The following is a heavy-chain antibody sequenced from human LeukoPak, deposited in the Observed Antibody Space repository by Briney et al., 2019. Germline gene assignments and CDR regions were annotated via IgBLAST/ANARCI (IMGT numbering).Heavy chain of an antibody. D-gene: IGHD3-10*01. CDR3: ARGCYASGNYWFDY. V-gene: IGHV2-5*02. CDR2: IYWDDDS. J-gene: IGHJ4*02. CDR1: GVSLSTSGVG. Sequence: GSGPTLVNPTQALTLTCSLSGVSLSTSGVGVGWIRQPPGKALEWLALIYWDDDSRYSPSLKTRLTISKDTSKNQVVLTMTNMDPVDTATYYCARGCYASGNYWFDYWGQGTLVTVSS.